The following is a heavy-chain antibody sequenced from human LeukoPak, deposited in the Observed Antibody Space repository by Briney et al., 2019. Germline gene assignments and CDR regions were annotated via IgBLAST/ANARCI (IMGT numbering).Heavy chain of an antibody. CDR2: IYYGGST. Sequence: QSSETLSLTCTVSGGSISSSSYYWGWIRQPPGKGLEWIGSIYYGGSTYYNASLRSRVTTSVDTSKNQFSLKLSSVTAADTAVYYCARGRVSADYWGQGTLVTVSS. J-gene: IGHJ4*02. D-gene: IGHD1-26*01. V-gene: IGHV4-39*07. CDR3: ARGRVSADY. CDR1: GGSISSSSYY.